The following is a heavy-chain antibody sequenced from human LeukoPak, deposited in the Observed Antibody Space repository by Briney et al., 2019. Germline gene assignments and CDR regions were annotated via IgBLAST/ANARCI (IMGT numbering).Heavy chain of an antibody. CDR2: ISWNSGNT. V-gene: IGHV3-9*03. CDR3: AKGSEVLLWFGVYFDY. CDR1: GFTFDDYA. Sequence: GGSLRLSCAASGFTFDDYAMRWVRQAPGKGLEWVSSISWNSGNTVYADSVKGRFTISRDNAKNSLYLQMNSLRAEDMALYYCAKGSEVLLWFGVYFDYWGQGTLVTVSS. J-gene: IGHJ4*02. D-gene: IGHD3-10*01.